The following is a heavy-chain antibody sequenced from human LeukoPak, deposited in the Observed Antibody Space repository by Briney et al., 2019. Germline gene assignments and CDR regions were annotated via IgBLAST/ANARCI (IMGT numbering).Heavy chain of an antibody. D-gene: IGHD2-2*01. CDR2: IYSGADT. J-gene: IGHJ4*02. Sequence: GGSLTLSCAVSGLTVSSNHMSWVRLPPGKGLEWVSAIYSGADTCYAESVKGRFTISRDNSKNTLYLQMNSLRVEDTAVYYCARVGTSALSFDYWGQGTLVTVSS. V-gene: IGHV3-66*01. CDR3: ARVGTSALSFDY. CDR1: GLTVSSNH.